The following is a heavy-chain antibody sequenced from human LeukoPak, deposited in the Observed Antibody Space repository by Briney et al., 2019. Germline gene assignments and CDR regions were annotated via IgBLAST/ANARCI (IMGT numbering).Heavy chain of an antibody. J-gene: IGHJ4*02. CDR2: IYGDGSFT. CDR1: GFTFSNFW. CDR3: AKGADYGDYTYFDY. Sequence: PGGSLRLSCAASGFTFSNFWMHWVRQAPGKGLVWVALIYGDGSFTRYADSVKGRFTISRDNAKNTVYLQMNSLRVEDTAVYYCAKGADYGDYTYFDYWGQGTLVTVSS. D-gene: IGHD4-17*01. V-gene: IGHV3-74*01.